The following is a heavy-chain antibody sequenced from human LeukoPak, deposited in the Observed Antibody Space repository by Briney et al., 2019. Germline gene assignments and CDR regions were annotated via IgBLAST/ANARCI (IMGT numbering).Heavy chain of an antibody. CDR3: AREVGIPAAPDS. D-gene: IGHD2-2*01. J-gene: IGHJ5*02. V-gene: IGHV3-20*04. CDR1: GFKFDDYG. CDR2: INRHGGTI. Sequence: GGSLRLSCAVSGFKFDDYGMSWVRQPPGKGLEWVSGINRHGGTIAYADSVKGRFTISRDNAKHSLYLPMNSLRAEDTALYYCAREVGIPAAPDSWGQGTLVTVSS.